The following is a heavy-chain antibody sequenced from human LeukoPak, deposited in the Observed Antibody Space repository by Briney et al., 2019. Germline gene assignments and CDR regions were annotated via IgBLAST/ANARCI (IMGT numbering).Heavy chain of an antibody. CDR3: ARSGRTSYSKYYYYYMDV. Sequence: ASVKVSCKASGYTFTSYDINWVRQATGQGLEWMGWMNPNSGNTGYAQKFQGRVTMTRNTSISTAYMELSSLRSEDTAVYYCARSGRTSYSKYYYYYMDVWGKGTTVTISS. CDR1: GYTFTSYD. D-gene: IGHD1-26*01. V-gene: IGHV1-8*01. CDR2: MNPNSGNT. J-gene: IGHJ6*03.